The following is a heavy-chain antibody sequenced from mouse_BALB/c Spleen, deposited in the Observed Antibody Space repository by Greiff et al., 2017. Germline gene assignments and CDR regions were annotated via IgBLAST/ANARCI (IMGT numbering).Heavy chain of an antibody. Sequence: EVKVEESGPGLVKPSQSLSLTCTVTGYSITSDYAWTWIRQFPGNKLEWMGYISYSGSTSYNPSLKSRISITRDTSKNQFFLQLNSVTTEDTATYYCARCYDGYYAPFAYWGQGTLVTVSA. CDR3: ARCYDGYYAPFAY. D-gene: IGHD2-3*01. CDR1: GYSITSDYA. CDR2: ISYSGST. J-gene: IGHJ3*01. V-gene: IGHV3-2*02.